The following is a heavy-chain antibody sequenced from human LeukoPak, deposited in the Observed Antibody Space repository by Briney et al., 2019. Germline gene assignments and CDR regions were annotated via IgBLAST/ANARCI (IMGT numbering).Heavy chain of an antibody. Sequence: SSETLSLTCTVSAYSISNTYYGGWIRQPPGEGLGWIENIHDGGITTHNPSLKSRVSISMATSKNQFSLKPTSLRAADTVVYYCAREGPIQFLQQIDFWGQGTLVTVSS. CDR3: AREGPIQFLQQIDF. CDR2: IHDGGIT. D-gene: IGHD3-3*01. J-gene: IGHJ4*02. CDR1: AYSISNTYY. V-gene: IGHV4-38-2*02.